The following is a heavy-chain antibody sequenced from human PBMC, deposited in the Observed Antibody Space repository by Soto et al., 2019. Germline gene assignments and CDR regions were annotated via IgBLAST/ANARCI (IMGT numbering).Heavy chain of an antibody. V-gene: IGHV1-69*04. D-gene: IGHD6-13*01. CDR1: GYTFTSYT. Sequence: ASVKVSCKASGYTFTSYTISWGRQAPGQGLEWMGRIIPILGIANYAQKSQGRVTITADKSTSTAYMELSSLRSEDTAVYFCARDNAAAATDLYYFDYWGQGTLVTVSS. CDR3: ARDNAAAATDLYYFDY. J-gene: IGHJ4*02. CDR2: IIPILGIA.